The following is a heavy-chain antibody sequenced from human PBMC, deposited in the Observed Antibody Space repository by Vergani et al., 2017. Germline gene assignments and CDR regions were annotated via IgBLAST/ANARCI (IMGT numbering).Heavy chain of an antibody. D-gene: IGHD4-17*01. CDR2: ICDFHRKP. V-gene: IGHV1-18*01. CDR3: ARGKGVGSGDAEPFGV. J-gene: IGHJ3*01. CDR1: GYTFTRYS. Sequence: QVQLLQSGLGGEVKKPGASVQVSCKAPGYTFTRYSISWVRQAPGQVLEWKGWICDFHRKPNDGQKFKGRVTLSTDTSTSTAYLELMSLRSDDTAVYYLARGKGVGSGDAEPFGVWGQGTMVTVSS.